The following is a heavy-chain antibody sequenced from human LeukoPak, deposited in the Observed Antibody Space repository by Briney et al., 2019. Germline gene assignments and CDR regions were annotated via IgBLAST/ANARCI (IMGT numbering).Heavy chain of an antibody. CDR1: GFTFSSYA. V-gene: IGHV3-23*01. J-gene: IGHJ4*02. D-gene: IGHD1-7*01. CDR2: ISGNGAST. CDR3: AKDRGNYEGLYDY. Sequence: GGSLRLSCAASGFTFSSYAMSWVRQAPGKGLEWVSSISGNGASTYYADSVKGRFTISRDNSKNKLYLHMNSLRAEDTAVYYCAKDRGNYEGLYDYWGQGTLVTVSS.